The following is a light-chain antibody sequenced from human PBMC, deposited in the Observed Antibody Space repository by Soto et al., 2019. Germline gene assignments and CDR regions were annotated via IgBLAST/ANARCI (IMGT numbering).Light chain of an antibody. J-gene: IGKJ4*01. Sequence: IVMTQSPNSLAVSLGERATIKCKSSQSLFYTSHNKTYLAWYQHKAGQRPRLLISWASIRESRVPERFSGSGPRTDYALTMNSLQSDDVAVYYCHQESTSPQACGGGTKVEI. V-gene: IGKV4-1*01. CDR3: HQESTSPQA. CDR1: QSLFYTSHNKTY. CDR2: WAS.